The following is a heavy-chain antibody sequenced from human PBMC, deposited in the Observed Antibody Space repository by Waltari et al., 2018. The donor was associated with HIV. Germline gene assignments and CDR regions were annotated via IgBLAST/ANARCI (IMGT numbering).Heavy chain of an antibody. CDR2: ISWNSGSI. D-gene: IGHD2-2*01. CDR1: GFTFDCYA. CDR3: AKGPTLTSPPTYFNY. J-gene: IGHJ4*02. V-gene: IGHV3-9*01. Sequence: EVHRVESGGGLVQPGRSLGLSCAASGFTFDCYAMPWVRQTPGKGLEWVSGISWNSGSIGYADSVKGRFTISRDNAKNSLFLQMNSLRPEDTAFYYCAKGPTLTSPPTYFNYWGQGTLVTVSS.